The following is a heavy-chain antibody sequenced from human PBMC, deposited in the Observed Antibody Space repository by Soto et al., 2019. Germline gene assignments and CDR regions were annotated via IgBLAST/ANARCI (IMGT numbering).Heavy chain of an antibody. Sequence: PSETLSLTCAVSGGSISSSNWWSWVRQPPGKGLEWIGEIYHSGSTNYNPSLKSRVTISVDKSKNQFSLKLSSVTAADTAVYYCARFLLSRDYYDSSVYYFFDYWGQGTLVTVSS. CDR1: GGSISSSNW. D-gene: IGHD3-22*01. CDR3: ARFLLSRDYYDSSVYYFFDY. CDR2: IYHSGST. V-gene: IGHV4-4*02. J-gene: IGHJ4*02.